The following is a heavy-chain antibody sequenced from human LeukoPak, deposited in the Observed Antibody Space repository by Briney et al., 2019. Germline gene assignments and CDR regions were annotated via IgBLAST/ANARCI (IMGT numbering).Heavy chain of an antibody. V-gene: IGHV1-46*01. D-gene: IGHD3-10*01. CDR3: AREGGGKTAWEYYYGSGSLVGLLGPRGTYYYMDV. CDR2: INPSGGST. Sequence: ASVKVSCKASGYTFTNNFMHWVRQAPGQGLEWMGIINPSGGSTSYAQKFQGRVTMTRDMSTSTVYMELSSLRSEDTAVYYCAREGGGKTAWEYYYGSGSLVGLLGPRGTYYYMDVWGKGTTVTVSS. CDR1: GYTFTNNF. J-gene: IGHJ6*03.